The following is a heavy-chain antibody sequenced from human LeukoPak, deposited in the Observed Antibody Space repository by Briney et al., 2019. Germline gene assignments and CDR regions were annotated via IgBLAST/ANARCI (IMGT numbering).Heavy chain of an antibody. CDR3: ASDYYDSSGYSDY. CDR2: INPNSGGT. D-gene: IGHD3-22*01. Sequence: ASVKVSCEASGYTFTGYYMHWVRQAPGQGLEWMGRINPNSGGTNYAQKFQGRVTMTRDTSISTAYMELSRLRSDDTAVYYCASDYYDSSGYSDYWGQGTLVTVSS. CDR1: GYTFTGYY. J-gene: IGHJ4*02. V-gene: IGHV1-2*06.